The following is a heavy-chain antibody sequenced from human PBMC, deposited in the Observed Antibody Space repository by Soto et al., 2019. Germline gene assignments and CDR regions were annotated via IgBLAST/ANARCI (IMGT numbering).Heavy chain of an antibody. CDR1: GGTFSSYA. CDR3: ARITIFGVVTSLVGWFDP. D-gene: IGHD3-3*01. Sequence: SVKVSCKASGGTFSSYAISWLRQAPGQGLEWMGGIIPIFGTANYAQKFQGRVTITADESTSTAYMELSSLRSEDTAVYYCARITIFGVVTSLVGWFDPWGQGTLVTVSS. V-gene: IGHV1-69*13. CDR2: IIPIFGTA. J-gene: IGHJ5*02.